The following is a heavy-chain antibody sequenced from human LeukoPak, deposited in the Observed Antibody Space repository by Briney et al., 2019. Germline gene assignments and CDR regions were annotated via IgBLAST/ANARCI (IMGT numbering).Heavy chain of an antibody. CDR2: MSYDGSNK. CDR1: GFTFSSYA. V-gene: IGHV3-30*04. Sequence: GGSLRLSCAASGFTFSSYAMHWVRQAPGKGLEWVAVMSYDGSNKYYADSVKGRFTISRDNSKNTLYLQMNSLRAEDTAVYYCARAEYSGSYPLWYWGQGTLVTVSS. J-gene: IGHJ4*02. D-gene: IGHD1-26*01. CDR3: ARAEYSGSYPLWY.